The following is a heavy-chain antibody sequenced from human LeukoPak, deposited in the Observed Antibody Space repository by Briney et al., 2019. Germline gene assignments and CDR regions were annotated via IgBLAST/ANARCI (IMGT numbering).Heavy chain of an antibody. J-gene: IGHJ6*04. V-gene: IGHV1-18*04. CDR3: ARLGVATTGQMPYYYGMDV. Sequence: ASVKVSCKASGYTFTSYGISWVRQAPGQGLEWMGWISAYNGNTNYAQKLQGRVTMTTDTSTSTAYMELRSLRSDDTAVYYCARLGVATTGQMPYYYGMDVWGKRTTVTVSS. CDR1: GYTFTSYG. D-gene: IGHD5-12*01. CDR2: ISAYNGNT.